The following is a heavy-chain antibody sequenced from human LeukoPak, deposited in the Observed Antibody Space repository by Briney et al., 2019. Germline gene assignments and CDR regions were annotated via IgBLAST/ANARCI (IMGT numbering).Heavy chain of an antibody. CDR2: ISYDGSNK. J-gene: IGHJ4*02. CDR3: ARADSSGWYNGYYFDY. V-gene: IGHV3-30-3*01. D-gene: IGHD6-19*01. Sequence: GGSLRLSCAASGFTFSSYAMHWVRQAPGKGLEWVAVISYDGSNKYYADSVKGRFTISRDNSKNTLYLQMNSLRAEDTAVYYCARADSSGWYNGYYFDYWGQGTLVTVSS. CDR1: GFTFSSYA.